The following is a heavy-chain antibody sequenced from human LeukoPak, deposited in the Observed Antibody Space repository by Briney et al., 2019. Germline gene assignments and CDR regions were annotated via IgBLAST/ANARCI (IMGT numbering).Heavy chain of an antibody. CDR3: ATSSSWSRWFDP. CDR2: IYHSGST. J-gene: IGHJ5*02. V-gene: IGHV4-38-2*02. D-gene: IGHD6-13*01. CDR1: GYSISSGYY. Sequence: SETLSLTCTVSGYSISSGYYWGWIRQPPGKGLEWIGSIYHSGSTYYNPSLKSRVTISVDTSKNQLSLKLSSVTAADTAVYYCATSSSWSRWFDPWGQGTLVTVSS.